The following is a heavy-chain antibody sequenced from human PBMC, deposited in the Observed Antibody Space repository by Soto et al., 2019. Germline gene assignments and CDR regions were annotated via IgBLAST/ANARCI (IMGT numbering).Heavy chain of an antibody. D-gene: IGHD2-8*02. J-gene: IGHJ4*02. CDR2: IYSGGSR. Sequence: PGGSLRLSCSASGFTVSNHYMTWVRQAPGKGLEWVSVIYSGGSRYYSDSVKGRFAISRDHSKNTLYLQMNSLTAEVTAVYYCTRALPDFETTGHYIDYWGQRTLVP. CDR3: TRALPDFETTGHYIDY. CDR1: GFTVSNHY. V-gene: IGHV3-53*01.